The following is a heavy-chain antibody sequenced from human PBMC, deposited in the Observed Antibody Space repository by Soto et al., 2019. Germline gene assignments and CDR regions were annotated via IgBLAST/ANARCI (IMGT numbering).Heavy chain of an antibody. CDR3: ATSNWFDP. CDR2: ISYGGST. D-gene: IGHD2-2*01. J-gene: IGHJ5*02. Sequence: SETLSLTCTVSGGSISSGNYCWSWIRQPPGKGLEWIGFISYGGSTYYSASLKSRFTISVDTSKNQFSLKLSSVTAADTAVYYCATSNWFDPWGQGTLVTVSS. V-gene: IGHV4-30-4*01. CDR1: GGSISSGNYC.